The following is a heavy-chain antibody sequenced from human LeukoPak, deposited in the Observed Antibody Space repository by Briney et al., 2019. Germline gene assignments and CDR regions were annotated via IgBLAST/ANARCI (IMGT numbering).Heavy chain of an antibody. CDR2: INHSGST. Sequence: PSETLSLTCAVYGGSFSGYYWSWIRQPPGKGLEWIGEINHSGSTNYNPSLKSRVTISVDTSKNQFSLKLSSVTAADTAVYYCARGLRGKRYDYWGQGTLVTVSS. CDR3: ARGLRGKRYDY. CDR1: GGSFSGYY. V-gene: IGHV4-34*01. J-gene: IGHJ4*02. D-gene: IGHD4-17*01.